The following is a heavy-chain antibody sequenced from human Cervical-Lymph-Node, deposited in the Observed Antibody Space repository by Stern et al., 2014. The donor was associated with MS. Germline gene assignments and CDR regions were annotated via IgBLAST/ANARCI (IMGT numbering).Heavy chain of an antibody. J-gene: IGHJ5*02. CDR3: ARATDL. Sequence: QVQLQASGPGLLRPSETLSLTCNVSGASITSHFWSWIRQPPGKGLEWIGYIYYRGTTNYNASLKGRVAISIATSKTQFSLRLSSVTPADTAVYYCARATDLWGPGTLVTVSS. CDR1: GASITSHF. CDR2: IYYRGTT. V-gene: IGHV4-59*11.